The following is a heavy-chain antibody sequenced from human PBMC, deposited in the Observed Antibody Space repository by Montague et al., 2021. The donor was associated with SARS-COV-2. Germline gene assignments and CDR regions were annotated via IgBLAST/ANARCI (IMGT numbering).Heavy chain of an antibody. J-gene: IGHJ3*02. D-gene: IGHD1-26*01. V-gene: IGHV4-59*08. CDR2: VHDSGST. CDR3: ARHVNREGGFDI. Sequence: SETLSLTCSVSGGSIRNYFWSWIRQPPGKGLEWIGYVHDSGSTIYNPSLSSRATIPVDTPKNQFSRTMSSVTAADTAEYYCARHVNREGGFDIWGQGTKVIVSS. CDR1: GGSIRNYF.